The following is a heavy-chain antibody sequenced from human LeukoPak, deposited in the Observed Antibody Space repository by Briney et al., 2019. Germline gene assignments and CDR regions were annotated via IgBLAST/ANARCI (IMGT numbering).Heavy chain of an antibody. CDR2: IYPGDSDT. V-gene: IGHV5-51*01. Sequence: GESLKISCKGSGYSFTSYWIGWVRQMPGKGLEWMGIIYPGDSDTRYSPSFQGQVTISADKSISTAYLQWSSLKASDTATYYCARREGYYDSSGYHVAFDIWGQGTMVTVSS. D-gene: IGHD3-22*01. CDR3: ARREGYYDSSGYHVAFDI. J-gene: IGHJ3*02. CDR1: GYSFTSYW.